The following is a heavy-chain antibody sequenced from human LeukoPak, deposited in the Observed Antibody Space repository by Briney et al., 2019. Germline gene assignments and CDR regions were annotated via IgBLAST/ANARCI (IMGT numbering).Heavy chain of an antibody. V-gene: IGHV3-30*02. D-gene: IGHD3-3*01. CDR2: IRYDGSNK. CDR1: GFTFSSYG. Sequence: GGSLRLSCAASGFTFSSYGMHWVRQAPGKGLEWVAFIRYDGSNKYYADSVKGRFTISRDNSKNTLYLQMNSLRAEDTAVYYCARDLGFWSGYRYYFDYWGQGTLVTVSS. J-gene: IGHJ4*02. CDR3: ARDLGFWSGYRYYFDY.